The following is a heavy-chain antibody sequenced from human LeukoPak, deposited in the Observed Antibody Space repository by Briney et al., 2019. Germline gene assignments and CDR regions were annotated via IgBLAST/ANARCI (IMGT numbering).Heavy chain of an antibody. J-gene: IGHJ3*02. CDR2: INHSGST. Sequence: SETLSLTGAVYGGSSSGYFWSWIRQPPGKGLEWIGEINHSGSTNYNPSLKSRVTISVDTSKNQFSLELSSVTAADTAVYYCARDREDTAMGNDAFDIWGQGTMVTVSS. CDR3: ARDREDTAMGNDAFDI. V-gene: IGHV4-34*01. D-gene: IGHD5-18*01. CDR1: GGSSSGYF.